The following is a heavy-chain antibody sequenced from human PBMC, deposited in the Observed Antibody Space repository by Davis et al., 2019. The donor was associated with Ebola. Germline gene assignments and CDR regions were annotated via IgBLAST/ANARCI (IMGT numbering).Heavy chain of an antibody. CDR3: ARSGASNWFDP. CDR1: GYTFTSYY. D-gene: IGHD3-10*01. V-gene: IGHV1-46*01. CDR2: INPSGGST. Sequence: ASVKVSCKASGYTFTSYYMHWVRQAPGQGLEWMGIINPSGGSTSYAQKFQGRVTMTRDTSTSTVYMELSSLRSDDTAVYYCARSGASNWFDPWGQGTLVTVSS. J-gene: IGHJ5*02.